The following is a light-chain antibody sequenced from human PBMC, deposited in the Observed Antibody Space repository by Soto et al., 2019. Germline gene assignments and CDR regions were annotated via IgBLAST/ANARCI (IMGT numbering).Light chain of an antibody. CDR3: QRYGSSSLS. Sequence: EIVLTQSPGTLSLSPGERATLFCRASQSLSSTYLAWYQQRPGQAPRLLIFGASNRATGIPGRFRGSGYGTDFTLTISRLEPGDFAVYYCQRYGSSSLSFGGGTRVDI. J-gene: IGKJ4*01. V-gene: IGKV3-20*01. CDR1: QSLSSTY. CDR2: GAS.